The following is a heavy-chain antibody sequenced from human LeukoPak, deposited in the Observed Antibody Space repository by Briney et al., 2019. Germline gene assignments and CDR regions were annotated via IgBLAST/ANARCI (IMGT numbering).Heavy chain of an antibody. CDR1: GYTLTELS. V-gene: IGHV1-24*01. CDR2: FDPEDGET. J-gene: IGHJ6*02. D-gene: IGHD6-13*01. CDR3: ARGDSWTNYYYGMDV. Sequence: ASVKVSCKVSGYTLTELSMHWVRQAPGKGLEWMGGFDPEDGETIYAQKFQGRVTMTEDTSTSTAYMELRSLRSDDTAVYYCARGDSWTNYYYGMDVWGQGTTVTVSS.